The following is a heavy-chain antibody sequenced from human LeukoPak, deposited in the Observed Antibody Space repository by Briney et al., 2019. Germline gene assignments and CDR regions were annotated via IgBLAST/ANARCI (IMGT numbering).Heavy chain of an antibody. CDR1: GGSFSGYC. CDR2: INHGGST. CDR3: ARGAPGY. Sequence: PSETLSLTCAVYGGSFSGYCWSWIRQPPGKGLEWIGEINHGGSTNYNPSLKSRATISIATSKNQFSLKLTAVSAADTAVYYCARGAPGYWRQGTLVTVSS. V-gene: IGHV4-34*01. J-gene: IGHJ4*02.